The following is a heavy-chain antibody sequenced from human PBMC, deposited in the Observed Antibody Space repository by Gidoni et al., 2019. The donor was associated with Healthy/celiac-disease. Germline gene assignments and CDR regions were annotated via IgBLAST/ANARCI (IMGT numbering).Heavy chain of an antibody. CDR1: GGTFSRYA. CDR3: ARDRFRECVVPAAICYMDV. D-gene: IGHD2-2*01. J-gene: IGHJ6*03. Sequence: QVQLVQSGAEVKKPGSSVKVSCKASGGTFSRYAISWVRQAPGPGLEWMGGIIPIFGTANYAQKFQGRVTITADKSTSTAYMELSSLRSEDTAVYYCARDRFRECVVPAAICYMDVWGKGTTVTVSS. CDR2: IIPIFGTA. V-gene: IGHV1-69*06.